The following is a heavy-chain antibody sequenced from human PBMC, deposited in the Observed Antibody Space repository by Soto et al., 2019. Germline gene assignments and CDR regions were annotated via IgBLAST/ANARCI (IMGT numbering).Heavy chain of an antibody. J-gene: IGHJ6*02. CDR3: ATRGEGYSYGSTYCYYGMDV. D-gene: IGHD5-18*01. Sequence: PSETLSLTCTVSGVSISSSCYYWGRNCQPPGKGLEWIGSIYYSGSTYYNPYLKSRVTISVDTTKNQFSLKLSSVTAADTAVYYCATRGEGYSYGSTYCYYGMDVWGQGTTVTVSS. CDR1: GVSISSSCYY. V-gene: IGHV4-39*01. CDR2: IYYSGST.